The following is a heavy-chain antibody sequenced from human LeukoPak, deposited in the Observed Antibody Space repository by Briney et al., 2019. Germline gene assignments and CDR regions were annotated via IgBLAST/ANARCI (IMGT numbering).Heavy chain of an antibody. Sequence: GGSLRLSCAAYGFTCSGYGMHWVRQAPGKGLEWVALISYDGSNKYHADSVKGRFTISRNNSKNTLYLQMNSLRVEDTAVYYCAKTQGSSWYGADYWGQGTLVTVSS. CDR2: ISYDGSNK. V-gene: IGHV3-30*18. D-gene: IGHD6-13*01. CDR3: AKTQGSSWYGADY. J-gene: IGHJ4*02. CDR1: GFTCSGYG.